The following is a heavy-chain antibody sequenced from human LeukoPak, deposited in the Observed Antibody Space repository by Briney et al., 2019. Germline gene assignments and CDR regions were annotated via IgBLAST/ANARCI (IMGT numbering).Heavy chain of an antibody. V-gene: IGHV3-7*03. J-gene: IGHJ4*02. Sequence: GVSLRLSCAASGFTFRSFWLSWVRQAPGKGLEWVANIKQDGSERYYVDSVKGRFTVSRDNAKNSLYLQMNSLRAEDTAVYYCARGYYYGSRGYFLDYWGQGTLVTVSS. D-gene: IGHD3-22*01. CDR3: ARGYYYGSRGYFLDY. CDR1: GFTFRSFW. CDR2: IKQDGSER.